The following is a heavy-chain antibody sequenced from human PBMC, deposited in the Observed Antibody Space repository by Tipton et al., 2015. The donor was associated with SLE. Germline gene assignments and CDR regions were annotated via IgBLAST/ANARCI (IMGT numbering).Heavy chain of an antibody. V-gene: IGHV4-31*03. CDR1: GYSISSGYY. CDR2: TYYSGNT. J-gene: IGHJ2*01. CDR3: ARDAKCPITSAEYFDL. Sequence: TLSLTCTVSGYSISSGYYWSWIRQHPGKGLEWIGYTYYSGNTYYNPSLKSRVTISVDTSENQFSLKLSSVTAADTAVYYCARDAKCPITSAEYFDLWGRGTQVTVSS. D-gene: IGHD5-12*01.